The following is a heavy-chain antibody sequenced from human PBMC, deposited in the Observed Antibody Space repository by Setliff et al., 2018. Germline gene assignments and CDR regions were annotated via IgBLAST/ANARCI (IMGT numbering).Heavy chain of an antibody. CDR3: SRQLGD. D-gene: IGHD3-16*01. CDR2: LGYDGTNE. Sequence: GGSLRLSCSASGFTFSGYGMHWVRQAPGKGLEWVAALGYDGTNEYYADSVKGRFTISRDNAKNSLYLQINGLRVEDTAVYYCSRQLGDWGQGTPVTVSS. V-gene: IGHV3-33*08. J-gene: IGHJ4*02. CDR1: GFTFSGYG.